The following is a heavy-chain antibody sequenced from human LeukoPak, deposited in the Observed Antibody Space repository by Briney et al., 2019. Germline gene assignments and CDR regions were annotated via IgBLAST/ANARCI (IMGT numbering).Heavy chain of an antibody. CDR1: GFTFSTYA. J-gene: IGHJ4*02. V-gene: IGHV3-23*01. Sequence: GSLRLSCAASGFTFSTYAMSWVGQAPGKGLEWVSTISGSGANTYYADSVRGRFTISRDNSKNTLYPHMNSLRAEDTAVYYCAKVWAGYTNPYYFDYWGQGTLVTVSS. CDR2: ISGSGANT. CDR3: AKVWAGYTNPYYFDY. D-gene: IGHD3/OR15-3a*01.